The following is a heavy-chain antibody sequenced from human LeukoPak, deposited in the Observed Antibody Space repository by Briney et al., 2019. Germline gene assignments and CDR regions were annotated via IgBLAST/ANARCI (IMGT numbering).Heavy chain of an antibody. V-gene: IGHV4-59*01. CDR3: ARGGGPFYFDYVWGSYRPFDY. Sequence: PSETLSLTCTVSGGSISNYYWSWLRQPPGKGLEWIGYIYYSGSTNYNPSLTSRVTISVDTSKKQFSLRLSSVTAAATAVYYCARGGGPFYFDYVWGSYRPFDYWGQGTLVTVSS. CDR1: GGSISNYY. CDR2: IYYSGST. D-gene: IGHD3-16*02. J-gene: IGHJ4*02.